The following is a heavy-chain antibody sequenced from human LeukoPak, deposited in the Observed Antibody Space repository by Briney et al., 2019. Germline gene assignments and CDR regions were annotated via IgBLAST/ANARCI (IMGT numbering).Heavy chain of an antibody. V-gene: IGHV3-23*01. CDR2: ISDSGGTT. Sequence: GGSLRLSCAASGFTFNNHAMSWVRQSPGKGLEWVSAISDSGGTTYYADSVKGRFTISRDNSKNTLYLRMNSLRAEDTAVYYCARVRGGYYFEYWGQGTLVTVSA. D-gene: IGHD3-10*01. J-gene: IGHJ4*02. CDR3: ARVRGGYYFEY. CDR1: GFTFNNHA.